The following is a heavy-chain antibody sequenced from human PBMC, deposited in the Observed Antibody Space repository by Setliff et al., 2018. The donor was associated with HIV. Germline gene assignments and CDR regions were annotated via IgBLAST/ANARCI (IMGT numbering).Heavy chain of an antibody. J-gene: IGHJ3*02. CDR2: ISGYNGST. CDR1: GYTFTSYG. V-gene: IGHV1-18*01. D-gene: IGHD3-22*01. CDR3: ARDPFLDYYDDSGYPGGAFDI. Sequence: GASVKVSCKASGYTFTSYGISWVRQAPGQGLEWMGWISGYNGSTNYAQKLQGRVTMTTDTSTSTAYMELRSLRSDDTAAYYCARDPFLDYYDDSGYPGGAFDIWGQGTMVTVSS.